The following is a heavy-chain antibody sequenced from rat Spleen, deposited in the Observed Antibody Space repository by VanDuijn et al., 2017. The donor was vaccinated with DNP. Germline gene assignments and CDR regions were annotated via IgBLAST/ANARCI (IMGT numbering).Heavy chain of an antibody. D-gene: IGHD1-11*01. V-gene: IGHV5-17*01. J-gene: IGHJ4*01. CDR3: ARDNYGTSGAMDA. CDR1: GFTFSGYA. CDR2: ISYDGTRT. Sequence: EVQLVESGGGLVQPGRSLKFSCAASGFTFSGYAMAWVRQAPKKGLEWVATISYDGTRTYYRDSVKGRFTISRDDAKSTLYLQMDSLRSEDTATYYCARDNYGTSGAMDAWGQGTSVSVSS.